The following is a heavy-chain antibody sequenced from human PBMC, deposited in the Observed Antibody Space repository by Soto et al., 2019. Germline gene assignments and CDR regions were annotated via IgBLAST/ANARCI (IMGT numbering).Heavy chain of an antibody. CDR3: ARGWGLTADY. Sequence: QVQLVESGGGVVQPGRSLRLSCVASGFTFSNYGMHWVRQAPGKGLEWVAVIWYDGSKKYYADSVKGRFTISRDNSKNTLYLQMDSLRAEDTAVYYCARGWGLTADYWGQGTLVTVSS. J-gene: IGHJ4*02. D-gene: IGHD2-21*02. CDR1: GFTFSNYG. CDR2: IWYDGSKK. V-gene: IGHV3-33*01.